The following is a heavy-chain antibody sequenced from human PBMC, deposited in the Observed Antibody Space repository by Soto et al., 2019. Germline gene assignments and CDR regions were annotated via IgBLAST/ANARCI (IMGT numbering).Heavy chain of an antibody. CDR1: GYTLNTYG. J-gene: IGHJ4*02. CDR3: ARGTYFDY. Sequence: QVQLVQSGAEVKKPGASVKVSCKASGYTLNTYGITWVRQAPGQGLEWMGWISANNDHTNYPQKLQGRVTMTTDTSTHKAYMEMRSLTSDDTAVYYYARGTYFDYWGQGTLVTVSS. CDR2: ISANNDHT. V-gene: IGHV1-18*01.